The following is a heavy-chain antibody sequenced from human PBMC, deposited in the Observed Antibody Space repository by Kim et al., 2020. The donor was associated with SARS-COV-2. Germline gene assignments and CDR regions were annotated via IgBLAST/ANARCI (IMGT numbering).Heavy chain of an antibody. D-gene: IGHD3-10*01. J-gene: IGHJ5*02. V-gene: IGHV4-31*03. CDR1: GGSISSDGYF. CDR3: TRLPMSASGAYGWFDP. CDR2: SSYTGFS. Sequence: LSLTCTVSGGSISSDGYFWNWVRQVPGKGLEWIGYSSYTGFSNYNPPLRSRAFVSLDTSKSQFSVELRSVTAADTAIYYCTRLPMSASGAYGWFDPW.